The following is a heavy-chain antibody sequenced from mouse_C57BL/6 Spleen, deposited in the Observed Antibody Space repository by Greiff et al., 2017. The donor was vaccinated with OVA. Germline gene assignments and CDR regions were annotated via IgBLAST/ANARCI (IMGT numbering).Heavy chain of an antibody. CDR3: ARDRGNYYAMDY. CDR1: GFTFSSYA. D-gene: IGHD3-1*01. J-gene: IGHJ4*01. V-gene: IGHV5-4*01. Sequence: EVQVVESGGGLVKPGGSLKPSCAASGFTFSSYAMSWVRQTPEKRREWVAPISEGGSSTYCPDDVKRRFTITRDNAKNNLYLQMSHLKSEDTAMYYCARDRGNYYAMDYWGQGTSVTVSS. CDR2: ISEGGSST.